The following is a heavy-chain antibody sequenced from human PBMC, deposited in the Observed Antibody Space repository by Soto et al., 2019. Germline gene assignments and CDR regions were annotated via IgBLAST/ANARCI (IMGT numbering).Heavy chain of an antibody. Sequence: SGTLSLTCTVSGASMTYYYWSWIRQPPCTGLEWIGYIYHSGTAEYNPSLKSRVTLSVDTSKSQFYLKMSSVTAADTAVYYCARDRAIISAPTKEYVFEIWGQGTMVTVSS. CDR1: GASMTYYY. CDR3: ARDRAIISAPTKEYVFEI. J-gene: IGHJ3*02. CDR2: IYHSGTA. V-gene: IGHV4-59*01. D-gene: IGHD5-12*01.